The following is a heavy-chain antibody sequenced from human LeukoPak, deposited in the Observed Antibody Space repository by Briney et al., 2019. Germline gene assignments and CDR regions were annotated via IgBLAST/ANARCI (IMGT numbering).Heavy chain of an antibody. CDR2: IYYSGST. CDR3: ALTEGDYYDSSGYYYV. D-gene: IGHD3-22*01. CDR1: GGSISSSSYY. Sequence: SETLSHTCTVSGGSISSSSYYWGWIRQPPGKELEWIGSIYYSGSTYYNPSLKSRVTISVDTSKNQFSLKLSSVTAADTAVYYCALTEGDYYDSSGYYYVRGQGTLVTVSS. J-gene: IGHJ4*02. V-gene: IGHV4-39*01.